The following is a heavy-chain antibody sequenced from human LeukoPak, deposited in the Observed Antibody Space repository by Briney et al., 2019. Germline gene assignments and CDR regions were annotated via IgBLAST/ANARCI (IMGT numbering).Heavy chain of an antibody. CDR2: IYYSGST. CDR3: ARRSWSHTVPFDY. D-gene: IGHD2-2*01. J-gene: IGHJ4*02. Sequence: KPSETLSLTCTLSGGSISSSSYYWGWIRQPPGKGLEWVGSIYYSGSTYYNPSLKSRVTISGDTSKNQFSLKLSSVTAADTAVYYCARRSWSHTVPFDYWGQGTLVTVSS. CDR1: GGSISSSSYY. V-gene: IGHV4-39*01.